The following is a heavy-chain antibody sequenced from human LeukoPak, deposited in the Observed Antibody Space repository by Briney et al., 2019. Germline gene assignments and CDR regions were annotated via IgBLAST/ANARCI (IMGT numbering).Heavy chain of an antibody. CDR1: GFTFSSIR. D-gene: IGHD3-16*01. Sequence: GGALRLSSAASGFTFSSIRMNWVRPAPGEGREWVSSISSSSSYIYYADSVKGRFTISRDNAKNSLYLQMNSLRAEDTAVYFCARLGDGGAWSDWGQGTLVTVSS. V-gene: IGHV3-21*01. CDR3: ARLGDGGAWSD. CDR2: ISSSSSYI. J-gene: IGHJ4*02.